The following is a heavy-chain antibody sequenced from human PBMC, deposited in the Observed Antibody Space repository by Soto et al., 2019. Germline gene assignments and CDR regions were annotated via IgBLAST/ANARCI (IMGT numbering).Heavy chain of an antibody. J-gene: IGHJ4*02. Sequence: QITLKESGPTLVKPTQTLTLTCTFSGFSLSTSGVGVGWIRQPPGKALEWLALIYWDDDKRYSPSLKSRLTITKDTSKNQVVLTMTNMDPVETATYYCAHGCGYSYGYCYWGQGTLVTVSS. V-gene: IGHV2-5*02. CDR3: AHGCGYSYGYCY. CDR1: GFSLSTSGVG. CDR2: IYWDDDK. D-gene: IGHD5-18*01.